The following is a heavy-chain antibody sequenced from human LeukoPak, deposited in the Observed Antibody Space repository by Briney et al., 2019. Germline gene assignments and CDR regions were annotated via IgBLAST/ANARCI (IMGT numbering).Heavy chain of an antibody. CDR3: AGSSNWFDP. CDR1: GVSVSSGSYY. CDR2: IYYSGST. Sequence: PSETLSLTCTVSGVSVSSGSYYWSWIRQPPGKGLEWIGYIYYSGSTNYNPSLKSRVTISVDTSKNQFSLKLSSVTAADTAVYYCAGSSNWFDPWGQGTLVTVSS. V-gene: IGHV4-61*01. J-gene: IGHJ5*02.